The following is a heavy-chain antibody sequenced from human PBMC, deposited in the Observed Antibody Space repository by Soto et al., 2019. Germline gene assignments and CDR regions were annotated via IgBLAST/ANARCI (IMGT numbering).Heavy chain of an antibody. CDR2: ISYDGSNK. CDR3: ARDMEGDMAVTTDYYYYYGMDV. D-gene: IGHD4-17*01. J-gene: IGHJ6*02. CDR1: GFTFSSYA. V-gene: IGHV3-30-3*01. Sequence: PGGSLRLSCAASGFTFSSYAMHCVRQAPGKGLEWVAVISYDGSNKYYADSVKGRFTISRDNSKNTLYLQMNSLRAEDTAVYYCARDMEGDMAVTTDYYYYYGMDVWGQGTTVTVSS.